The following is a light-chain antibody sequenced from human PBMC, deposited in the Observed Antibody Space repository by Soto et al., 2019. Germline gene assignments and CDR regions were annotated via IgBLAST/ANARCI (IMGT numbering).Light chain of an antibody. CDR3: SSYTINTHVV. J-gene: IGLJ2*01. CDR2: EVS. V-gene: IGLV2-14*01. Sequence: QAVVTQPASVSGSPGQSITISCTGTSSDVGGYNYVSWYQHHPGKAPKLMIYEVSNRPSGLSNRFSGSKSGNTASLTISGLQAEDEADYYCSSYTINTHVVFGGGTKLTVL. CDR1: SSDVGGYNY.